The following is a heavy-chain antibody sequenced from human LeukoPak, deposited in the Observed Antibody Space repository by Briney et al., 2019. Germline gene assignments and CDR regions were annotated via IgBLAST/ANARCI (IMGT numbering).Heavy chain of an antibody. J-gene: IGHJ3*02. CDR1: GYTFTSYG. D-gene: IGHD5-12*01. CDR2: ISAYNGNT. CDR3: ARELFFSGGYVGDAFDI. Sequence: EASVKVSCKASGYTFTSYGISWVRQAPGQGLEWMGWISAYNGNTNYAQKLQGRVTMTTDTSTSTAYMELRSLRSDDTAVYYCARELFFSGGYVGDAFDIWGQGTMVTVSS. V-gene: IGHV1-18*01.